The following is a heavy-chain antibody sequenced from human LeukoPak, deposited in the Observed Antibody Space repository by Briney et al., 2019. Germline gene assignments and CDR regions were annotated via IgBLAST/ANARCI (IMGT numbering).Heavy chain of an antibody. CDR2: FNHSGST. D-gene: IGHD3-22*01. CDR1: GGSFSGYY. V-gene: IGHV4-34*01. CDR3: ARGRENLGGYYVLLDY. J-gene: IGHJ4*02. Sequence: SETLSLTCAVYGGSFSGYYWSLIRQPPGKGLEWIGEFNHSGSTNYNPSLKSRVTISVDTSKNQFSLKVTSVTAADTAVYYCARGRENLGGYYVLLDYWGQGTLVTVSS.